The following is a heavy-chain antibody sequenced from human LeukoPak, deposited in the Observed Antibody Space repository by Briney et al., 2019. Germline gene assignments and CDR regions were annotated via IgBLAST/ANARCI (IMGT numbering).Heavy chain of an antibody. CDR2: TSSGSSFT. V-gene: IGHV3-21*01. CDR3: ARPTAYYDSSGNAFDI. CDR1: GFTFSGYE. D-gene: IGHD3-22*01. Sequence: GGSLRLSCAASGFTFSGYEMNWVRQAPGKGLEWVSSTSSGSSFTYYADSVKGRFTISRDNAQNSLYLQMNSLRAEDTAVYYCARPTAYYDSSGNAFDIWGQGTMVSVSS. J-gene: IGHJ3*02.